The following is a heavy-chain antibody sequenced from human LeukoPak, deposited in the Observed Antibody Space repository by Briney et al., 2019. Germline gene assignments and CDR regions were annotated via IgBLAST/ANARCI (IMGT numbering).Heavy chain of an antibody. Sequence: PVGSLRLSCAASVFTFSSYSMNWVRQAPGRGLEWVSSISSSSSYIYYADSVKGRFTISTDNAKNSLYLQMNSLRAEDTAVYYCARDRDLSSWGQGTLVTVSS. D-gene: IGHD3-10*01. J-gene: IGHJ5*02. CDR3: ARDRDLSS. CDR2: ISSSSSYI. V-gene: IGHV3-21*01. CDR1: VFTFSSYS.